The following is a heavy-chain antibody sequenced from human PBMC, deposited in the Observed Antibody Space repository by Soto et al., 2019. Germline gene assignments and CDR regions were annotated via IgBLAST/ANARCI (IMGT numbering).Heavy chain of an antibody. Sequence: ASVKVSCKASGFSFSDYFMHWVRQAPGQGLEWMGIINPTGDSTNYAQKFQGRVTITRDTSTSTVYMDLSSLNSEDTAVYYCARDPDYGDYWGYFFDSWGQGTPVTVSS. J-gene: IGHJ4*02. CDR1: GFSFSDYF. D-gene: IGHD4-17*01. CDR3: ARDPDYGDYWGYFFDS. V-gene: IGHV1-46*01. CDR2: INPTGDST.